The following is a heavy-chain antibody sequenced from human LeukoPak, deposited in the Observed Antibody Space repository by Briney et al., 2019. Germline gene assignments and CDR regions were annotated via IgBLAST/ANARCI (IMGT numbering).Heavy chain of an antibody. V-gene: IGHV3-33*06. CDR1: GFTFSSYG. Sequence: PGGSLRLSCAASGFTFSSYGMQWVRQAPGKGPEWVAVIWYDGSEKYYADSVKGRFTISRDNSKNTVYLQMNSLRAEDTAVYYCAKDLTTGTLSFDYWGQGTLVIVSS. CDR3: AKDLTTGTLSFDY. CDR2: IWYDGSEK. D-gene: IGHD1-1*01. J-gene: IGHJ4*02.